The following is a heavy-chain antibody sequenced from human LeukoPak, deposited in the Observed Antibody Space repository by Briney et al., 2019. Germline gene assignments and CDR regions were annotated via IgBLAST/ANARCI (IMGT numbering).Heavy chain of an antibody. Sequence: SETLSLTCTVSGGSISSGGYYWSWIRQPPGKGLEWIGYIYHSGSTYYNPSLKSRVTISVDRSKNQFSLKLSSVTAADTAVYYCARGLAGRRGLTVMDVWGQGTTVTVSS. CDR1: GGSISSGGYY. D-gene: IGHD1-14*01. CDR3: ARGLAGRRGLTVMDV. CDR2: IYHSGST. V-gene: IGHV4-30-2*01. J-gene: IGHJ6*02.